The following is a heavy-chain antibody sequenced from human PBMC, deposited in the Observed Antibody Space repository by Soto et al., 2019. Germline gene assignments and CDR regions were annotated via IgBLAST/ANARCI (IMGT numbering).Heavy chain of an antibody. CDR2: IYWDDDK. CDR3: AHSVVAGLGYYFDF. V-gene: IGHV2-5*02. D-gene: IGHD6-19*01. CDR1: GFSLSSTRVA. J-gene: IGHJ4*02. Sequence: QSTLKESGPTLVKPTQTLTLTCTLSGFSLSSTRVAVGCIRQPPGKALEWLALIYWDDDKRYSPFLKSRLTITKDTSKNQVVLTMTNMDPVDTATYYCAHSVVAGLGYYFDFWGQGTLVTVSS.